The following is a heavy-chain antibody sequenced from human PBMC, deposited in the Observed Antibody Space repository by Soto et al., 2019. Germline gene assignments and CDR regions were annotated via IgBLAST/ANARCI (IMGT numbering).Heavy chain of an antibody. CDR1: GGTFSSYA. V-gene: IGHV1-69*12. CDR2: ILPIFGTA. D-gene: IGHD6-25*01. J-gene: IGHJ4*02. Sequence: QVQLVQSGAEVKKPGSSVKVSCKASGGTFSSYAISWVRQAPGQGLEWMGGILPIFGTANYAQKFQGRFTITADESTNTAYMELSSLRSEDTAVYYCAARMDGYISFDYWGQGTLVTVSS. CDR3: AARMDGYISFDY.